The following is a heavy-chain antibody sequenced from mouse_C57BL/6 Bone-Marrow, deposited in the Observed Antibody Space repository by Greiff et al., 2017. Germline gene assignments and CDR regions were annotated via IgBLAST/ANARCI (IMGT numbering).Heavy chain of an antibody. Sequence: EVKLMESGPGLVKPSQSLSLTCSVTGYSITSGYYWNWIRQFPGNKLEWMGYISYDGSNNYNPSLKNRISITRDTSKNQFFLTLNSVTTEDTATYYCARGGYGSSLWYFDVWGTGTTVTVSS. CDR3: ARGGYGSSLWYFDV. J-gene: IGHJ1*03. CDR1: GYSITSGYY. V-gene: IGHV3-6*01. CDR2: ISYDGSN. D-gene: IGHD1-1*01.